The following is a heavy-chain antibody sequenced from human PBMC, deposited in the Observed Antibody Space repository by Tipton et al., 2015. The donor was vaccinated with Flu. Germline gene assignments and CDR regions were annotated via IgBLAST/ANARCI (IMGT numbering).Heavy chain of an antibody. V-gene: IGHV4-4*01. D-gene: IGHD3/OR15-3a*01. Sequence: TLSLTCSVSGDSIGSRYCWGWVRQPPGKGLEWIGEICHSGRTKYNPSLQSRVTISLDGSKNHFSLRLTSVTAADTALYFCARAPPFYDSLTGYYEFDSWGRGTLVTVSS. J-gene: IGHJ4*02. CDR2: ICHSGRT. CDR3: ARAPPFYDSLTGYYEFDS. CDR1: GDSIGSRYC.